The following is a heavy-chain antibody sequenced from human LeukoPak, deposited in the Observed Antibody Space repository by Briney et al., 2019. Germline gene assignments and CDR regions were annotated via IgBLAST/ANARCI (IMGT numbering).Heavy chain of an antibody. CDR1: GYTFTGYY. Sequence: ASVKVSCKASGYTFTGYYMHWVRQAPGQGLEWMGRINPNSGGTNYAQKFQGRVTMTRDTSISTAYMELSRLRSDDTAVYYCARWYTGSSGYYCDYWGQGTLVTVSS. J-gene: IGHJ4*02. CDR2: INPNSGGT. CDR3: ARWYTGSSGYYCDY. V-gene: IGHV1-2*06. D-gene: IGHD3-22*01.